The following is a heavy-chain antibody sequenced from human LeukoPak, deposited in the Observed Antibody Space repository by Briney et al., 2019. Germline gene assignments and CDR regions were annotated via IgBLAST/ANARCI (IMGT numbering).Heavy chain of an antibody. V-gene: IGHV3-9*01. J-gene: IGHJ4*02. D-gene: IGHD5-24*01. Sequence: PGRSLRLSCAASGFTFDDYAMHWVRQAPGEGLEWVSGISWNSGSIGYADSVKGRFTISRDNAKNSLYLQMNSLRAEDSAVYYCARSLWPEDYWGQGTLVTVSS. CDR2: ISWNSGSI. CDR1: GFTFDDYA. CDR3: ARSLWPEDY.